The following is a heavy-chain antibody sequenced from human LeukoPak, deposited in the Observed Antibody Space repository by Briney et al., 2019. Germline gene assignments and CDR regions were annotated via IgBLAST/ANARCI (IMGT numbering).Heavy chain of an antibody. J-gene: IGHJ4*02. CDR2: ISGSGGST. CDR1: GFTFSDCA. Sequence: PGGSLRLSCAASGFTFSDCAMSWVRQAPGKGLEWVSAISGSGGSTYYADSVKGRFTISRDNSKNTLYLQMNSLRAEDTAVYYCAKHIVATSGHDYWGQGTLVTVSS. D-gene: IGHD5-12*01. V-gene: IGHV3-23*01. CDR3: AKHIVATSGHDY.